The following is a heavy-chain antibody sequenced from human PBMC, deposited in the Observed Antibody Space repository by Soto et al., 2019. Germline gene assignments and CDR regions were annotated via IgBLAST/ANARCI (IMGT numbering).Heavy chain of an antibody. CDR1: GGSISSSSYY. CDR3: ARHPDRDDAFDI. V-gene: IGHV4-39*01. CDR2: IYYSGST. J-gene: IGHJ3*02. Sequence: SETLSLTCTVSGGSISSSSYYWGWIRQPPGKGLEWIGSIYYSGSTYYNPSLKSRVTISVDTSKSQFSLKLSSVTAADTAVYYCARHPDRDDAFDIWGQGTMVTVSS.